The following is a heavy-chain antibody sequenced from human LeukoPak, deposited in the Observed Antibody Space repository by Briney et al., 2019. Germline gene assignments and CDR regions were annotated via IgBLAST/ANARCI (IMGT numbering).Heavy chain of an antibody. CDR3: DRGVTVVVPAAIDFDY. CDR2: INPSGGST. Sequence: ASVKVSCKASGYTFTSYYMHWVRQAPGQGLEWMGIINPSGGSTSYAQKFQGRVTMTRDTSTSTVYMELSSLRSEDTAVYYCDRGVTVVVPAAIDFDYWGQGTLVTVSS. V-gene: IGHV1-46*03. D-gene: IGHD2-2*01. J-gene: IGHJ4*02. CDR1: GYTFTSYY.